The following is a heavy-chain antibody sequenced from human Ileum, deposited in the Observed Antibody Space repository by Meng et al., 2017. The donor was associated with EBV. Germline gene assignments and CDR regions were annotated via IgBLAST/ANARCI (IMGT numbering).Heavy chain of an antibody. J-gene: IGHJ2*01. D-gene: IGHD3-22*01. CDR3: ARGYYDSSGYGYWYFDL. CDR1: GGSISSGDYY. CDR2: IYYSGST. V-gene: IGHV4-30-4*01. Sequence: HRHASGPGPGNPSQTLSLTCMCSGGSISSGDYYWSWIRQPPGKGLEWIGYIYYSGSTYYNPSLKSRVTISVDTSKNQFSLKLSSVTAADTAVYYCARGYYDSSGYGYWYFDLWGRGTLVTVSS.